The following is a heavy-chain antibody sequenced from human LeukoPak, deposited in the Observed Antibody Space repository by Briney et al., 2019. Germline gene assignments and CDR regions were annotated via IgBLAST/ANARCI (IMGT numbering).Heavy chain of an antibody. CDR1: GFTFSSYA. Sequence: GGSLRLSCSASGFTFSSYAMHWVRQAPGKGLVWVSRLNSDGSSTGYADSVKGRLTISRDNAKNTLYLQMNSLRAEDTAVYYCTRAKGGYFFDYWGQGTLVTVSS. D-gene: IGHD3-16*01. CDR2: LNSDGSST. J-gene: IGHJ4*02. CDR3: TRAKGGYFFDY. V-gene: IGHV3-74*01.